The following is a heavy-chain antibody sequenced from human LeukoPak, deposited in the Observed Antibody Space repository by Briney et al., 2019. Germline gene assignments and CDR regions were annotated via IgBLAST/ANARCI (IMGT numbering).Heavy chain of an antibody. V-gene: IGHV3-53*01. J-gene: IGHJ4*02. CDR3: ARVEGSWYGYFDL. CDR1: GFTVSSNY. CDR2: IYSAGSK. D-gene: IGHD6-13*01. Sequence: GGSLRLSCAVSGFTVSSNYMSWVRQSPEKGLEWVSIIYSAGSKYYADSVRGRFTISRDSSKNTLSLQMNNLEVDDSAVYYCARVEGSWYGYFDLWGQGARVIVSS.